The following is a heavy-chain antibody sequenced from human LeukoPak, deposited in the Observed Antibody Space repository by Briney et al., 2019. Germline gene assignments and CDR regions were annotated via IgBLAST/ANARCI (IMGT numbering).Heavy chain of an antibody. Sequence: SETLSLTCTVSGGSISSYYWSWIRQPPGKGLEWIGYIYYSGSTNYNPSLKSRVTISVDTSKNQFSLKLSSVTAADTAVYYCARLTYVSAFDPWGQGTLVTVSS. CDR2: IYYSGST. V-gene: IGHV4-59*08. CDR1: GGSISSYY. D-gene: IGHD3-16*01. J-gene: IGHJ5*02. CDR3: ARLTYVSAFDP.